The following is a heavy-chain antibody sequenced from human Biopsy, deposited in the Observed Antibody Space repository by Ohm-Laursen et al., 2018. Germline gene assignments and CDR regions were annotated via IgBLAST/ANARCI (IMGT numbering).Heavy chain of an antibody. CDR1: GFSLRNYT. D-gene: IGHD1-14*01. V-gene: IGHV3-21*06. CDR2: ISRSTSHI. J-gene: IGHJ5*02. Sequence: SLRLSCAASGFSLRNYTINWVRQAPGKGLEWVSSISRSTSHILYAETLKGRFTSSRDNAKNSVYLQMNSLRAEDTGVYYCARGRSHLLPDHDWFDPWSQGTLVTVSS. CDR3: ARGRSHLLPDHDWFDP.